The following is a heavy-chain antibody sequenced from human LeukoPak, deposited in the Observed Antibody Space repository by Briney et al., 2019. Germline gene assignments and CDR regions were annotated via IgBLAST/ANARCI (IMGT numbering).Heavy chain of an antibody. CDR2: IYYRGST. CDR1: GGSISSSDYS. V-gene: IGHV4-39*01. J-gene: IGHJ4*02. Sequence: PSETLSLTCTVSGGSISSSDYSWGWIRQPPGKGLEWIGTIYYRGSTYYNPSLKSRVTISVDTSKNQFSLKLNSVTAADTAVYYCARRGGSYYFDNWGQGTLVTVSS. CDR3: ARRGGSYYFDN. D-gene: IGHD1-26*01.